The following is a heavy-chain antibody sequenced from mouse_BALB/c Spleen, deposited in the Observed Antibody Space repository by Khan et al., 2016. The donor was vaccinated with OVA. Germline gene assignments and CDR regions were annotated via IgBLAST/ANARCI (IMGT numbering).Heavy chain of an antibody. CDR2: IYYSGKT. V-gene: IGHV3-1*02. D-gene: IGHD1-1*01. CDR3: ARSGTTVVAYWYFDV. CDR1: GYSITSGYS. Sequence: EVQLQESGPDLVKPSQSLSLTCTVTGYSITSGYSWHWIRQFPGNKLEWMGYIYYSGKTNYNPSLKSRISITRDTSKHQFFLQLNSVTTEETAAYYCARSGTTVVAYWYFDVWGAGTTVTVSS. J-gene: IGHJ1*01.